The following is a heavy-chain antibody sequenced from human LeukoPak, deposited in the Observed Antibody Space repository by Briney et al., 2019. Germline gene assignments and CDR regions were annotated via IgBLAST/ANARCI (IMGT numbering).Heavy chain of an antibody. CDR2: IYCSGST. CDR3: ARPSLWFGESFGAFDI. J-gene: IGHJ3*02. D-gene: IGHD3-10*01. CDR1: GGSISSYY. Sequence: PSETLSLTCTVSGGSISSYYWSWIRQPPGKGLEWIGYIYCSGSTNYNPSLKSRVTISVDTSKNQFSLKLSSVTAADTAVYYCARPSLWFGESFGAFDIWGQGAMVTVSS. V-gene: IGHV4-59*08.